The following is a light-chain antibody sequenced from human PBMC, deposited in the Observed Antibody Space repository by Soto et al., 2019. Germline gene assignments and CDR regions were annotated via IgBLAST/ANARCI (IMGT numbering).Light chain of an antibody. CDR2: EVS. J-gene: IGKJ5*01. CDR3: MQSTQLPPT. CDR1: QSLLHITGETF. V-gene: IGKV2D-29*02. Sequence: DVVMTQTPLSLSVAPGQPASISCKSSQSLLHITGETFLFWYLQEPGQSPQLLIYEVSNRVSGVPDRFSGSGSGTDFTLEISRVETDDVGIYYCMQSTQLPPTFGHGTRLGIE.